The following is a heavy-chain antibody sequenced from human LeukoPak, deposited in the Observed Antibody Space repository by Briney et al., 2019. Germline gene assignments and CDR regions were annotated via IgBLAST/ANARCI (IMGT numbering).Heavy chain of an antibody. D-gene: IGHD3-22*01. V-gene: IGHV4-59*01. J-gene: IGHJ4*02. Sequence: SETLSLTCAVYGGSFSGYYWSWIRQPPGKGLEWIGYIHYSGSTNYNPSLKSRVTISVDTSRNQFSLKLSSVTAADTAVYYCARDHSSGYNDYWGQGTLVTVSS. CDR3: ARDHSSGYNDY. CDR1: GGSFSGYY. CDR2: IHYSGST.